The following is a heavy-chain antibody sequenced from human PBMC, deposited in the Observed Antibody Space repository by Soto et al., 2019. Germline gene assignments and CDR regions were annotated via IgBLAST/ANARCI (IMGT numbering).Heavy chain of an antibody. V-gene: IGHV1-69*06. D-gene: IGHD2-2*02. CDR3: AREGRGKKAGYNGLVSLGY. CDR1: GSRFSNYV. CDR2: IIPIFNST. Sequence: SVKVSCKVSGSRFSNYVISWGRQAPGHGLEWLGRIIPIFNSTKYAQSFQGRVTITADKSTSTASLELSSLRSDDTAVYYCAREGRGKKAGYNGLVSLGYWGQGTLVTVSS. J-gene: IGHJ4*02.